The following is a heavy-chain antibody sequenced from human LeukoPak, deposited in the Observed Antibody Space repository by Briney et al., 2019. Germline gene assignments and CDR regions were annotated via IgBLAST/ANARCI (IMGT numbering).Heavy chain of an antibody. V-gene: IGHV3-74*01. J-gene: IGHJ4*02. CDR3: ARPVGYDYVWGSYRPLDYFDY. CDR2: INSDGSST. D-gene: IGHD3-16*02. CDR1: GFTFSSYW. Sequence: GGSLRLSCAASGFTFSSYWMHWVRQAPGKGLVWVSRINSDGSSTSYADSVKGRFTISRDNAKNTLYLQMNSLRAEDTAVYYCARPVGYDYVWGSYRPLDYFDYWGQGTLVTVSS.